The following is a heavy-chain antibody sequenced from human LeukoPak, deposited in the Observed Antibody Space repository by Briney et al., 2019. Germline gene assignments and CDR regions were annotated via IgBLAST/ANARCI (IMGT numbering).Heavy chain of an antibody. CDR1: GYTFTSYY. Sequence: ASVKVSCKAFGYTFTSYYMHWVRQAPGQGLEWMGWINPNSGGTNYAQKFQGRVTMTRDTSISTAYMELSRLRSDDTAVYYCARDGGYSSSWYPVFDYWGQGTLVTVSS. J-gene: IGHJ4*02. CDR3: ARDGGYSSSWYPVFDY. V-gene: IGHV1-2*02. CDR2: INPNSGGT. D-gene: IGHD6-13*01.